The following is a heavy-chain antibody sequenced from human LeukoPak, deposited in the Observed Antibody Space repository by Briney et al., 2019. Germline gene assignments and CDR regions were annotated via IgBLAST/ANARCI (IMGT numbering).Heavy chain of an antibody. CDR2: ISGRGGGT. D-gene: IGHD1-26*01. CDR1: GFTFSDYA. J-gene: IGHJ4*02. CDR3: ARRGSQSYFDY. Sequence: GGSLRLSCAASGFTFSDYAMRWVREAPGKGLEWVSSISGRGGGTYYADSVKGRFDISRDNSKHTLYLQMNSLRAEDTAVYYCARRGSQSYFDYWGQGILVTVSS. V-gene: IGHV3-23*01.